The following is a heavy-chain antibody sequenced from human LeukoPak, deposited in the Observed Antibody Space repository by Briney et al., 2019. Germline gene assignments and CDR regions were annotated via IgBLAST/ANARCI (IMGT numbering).Heavy chain of an antibody. V-gene: IGHV4-39*01. J-gene: IGHJ4*02. CDR2: INHSGST. CDR1: GGSISSSGYY. CDR3: ARHDRLGIQLWLQGGFDY. Sequence: PSETLSLTCTVSGGSISSSGYYWSWIRQPPGKGLEWIGEINHSGSTNYNPSLKSRVTISVDTSKNQFSLKLSSVTAADTAVYYCARHDRLGIQLWLQGGFDYWGQGTLVTVSS. D-gene: IGHD5-18*01.